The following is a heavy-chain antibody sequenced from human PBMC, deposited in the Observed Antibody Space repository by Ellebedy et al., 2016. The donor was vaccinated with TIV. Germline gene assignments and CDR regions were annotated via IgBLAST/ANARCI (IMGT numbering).Heavy chain of an antibody. CDR2: TFAYSANT. D-gene: IGHD2-8*01. J-gene: IGHJ5*02. V-gene: IGHV1-18*01. Sequence: AASVKVSCKASGYNFIHYGVSWVRQAPGQGLEWMGWTFAYSANTAWAQKFQGRVTMTTDTSTSTAYLEVTSLRSDDTAVYYCARWGGYCTTATCQHSWFDTWGQGTLVTVSS. CDR3: ARWGGYCTTATCQHSWFDT. CDR1: GYNFIHYG.